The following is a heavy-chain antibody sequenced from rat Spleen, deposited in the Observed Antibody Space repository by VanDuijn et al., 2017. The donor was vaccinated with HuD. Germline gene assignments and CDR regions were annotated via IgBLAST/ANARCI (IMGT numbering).Heavy chain of an antibody. V-gene: IGHV3-3*01. CDR1: GYSITSSYR. CDR2: INSAGST. Sequence: EVQLQESGPGLVKPSQSLSLTCSVTGYSITSSYRWNWIRKFPGNKLEWMGYINSAGSTNYNPSLKSRISITRDTSKNQFFLQVNSVTTEDTAIYYCTRGYVMDAWGQGASVTVSS. CDR3: TRGYVMDA. J-gene: IGHJ4*01.